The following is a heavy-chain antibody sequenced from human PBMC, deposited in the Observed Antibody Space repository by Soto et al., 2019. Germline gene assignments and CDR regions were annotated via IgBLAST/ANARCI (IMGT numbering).Heavy chain of an antibody. CDR3: ATVGTTSQFNYYYMDV. CDR1: GYTFTSYA. J-gene: IGHJ6*03. D-gene: IGHD1-7*01. Sequence: ASVKVACKASGYTFTSYAMHWVRQAPGERLEWMGWINAGNGNTKYSQKFQGRVTITEDTSTDTAYMELSSLRSEDTAVYYCATVGTTSQFNYYYMDVWGKGTTVTVSS. V-gene: IGHV1-3*01. CDR2: INAGNGNT.